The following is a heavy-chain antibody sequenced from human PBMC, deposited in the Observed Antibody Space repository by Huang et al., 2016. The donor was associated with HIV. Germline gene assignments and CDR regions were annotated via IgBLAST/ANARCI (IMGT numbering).Heavy chain of an antibody. V-gene: IGHV3-21*01. J-gene: IGHJ4*02. D-gene: IGHD2-2*01. CDR1: GVTFSSYS. CDR2: ISSSSSYI. CDR3: ARDGCRSTSCFDY. Sequence: EVYLVESGGGLVKPGGSLRLSCAASGVTFSSYSMNWVRQAPGKGLEWVSSISSSSSYIYYADSVKGRFSISRDNAKNSLYLQMNSPRAEDTAVYYCARDGCRSTSCFDYWGQGTLVTVSS.